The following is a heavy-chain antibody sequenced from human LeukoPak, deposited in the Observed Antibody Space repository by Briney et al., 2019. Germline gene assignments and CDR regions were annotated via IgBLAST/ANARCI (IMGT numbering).Heavy chain of an antibody. Sequence: GASVKVSCKASGYTFTGYYMHWVRQAPGQGLEWMGWINPNSGGTNYAQKFQGRVTMTRDTSISTAYMELSRLRSDDTAVYYCARDSYCSSTSCYVLRQEKINWFDPWGQGTLVTVSS. CDR1: GYTFTGYY. CDR3: ARDSYCSSTSCYVLRQEKINWFDP. V-gene: IGHV1-2*02. D-gene: IGHD2-2*01. CDR2: INPNSGGT. J-gene: IGHJ5*02.